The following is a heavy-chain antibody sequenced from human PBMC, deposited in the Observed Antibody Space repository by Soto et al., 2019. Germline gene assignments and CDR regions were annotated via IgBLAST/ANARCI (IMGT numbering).Heavy chain of an antibody. CDR1: GFSFSTYG. CDR2: ISGSGDNT. J-gene: IGHJ4*02. V-gene: IGHV3-23*01. Sequence: EVQLLESGGDLVQPGGSLRLSCATSGFSFSTYGMSWVRQAPGKGLEWVSAISGSGDNTFYADSVKGRFTISRDNSKNTVYLQMNSLRAEDTAVFYCAKDRSNGVWSGYFDYWGQGTLVTVSS. D-gene: IGHD3-3*01. CDR3: AKDRSNGVWSGYFDY.